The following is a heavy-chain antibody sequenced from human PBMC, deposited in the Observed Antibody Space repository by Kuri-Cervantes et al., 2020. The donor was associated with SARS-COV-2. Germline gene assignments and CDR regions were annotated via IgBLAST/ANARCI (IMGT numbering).Heavy chain of an antibody. CDR3: ARASSGYDLDIDY. D-gene: IGHD5-12*01. J-gene: IGHJ4*02. Sequence: TCKASGGTFSSYTISWVRQAPGQGLEWMGRIIPILGIANYAQKFQGRVTITADKSTSTAYMELSSLRSEDTAVYYCARASSGYDLDIDYWGQGTLVTVSS. V-gene: IGHV1-69*02. CDR1: GGTFSSYT. CDR2: IIPILGIA.